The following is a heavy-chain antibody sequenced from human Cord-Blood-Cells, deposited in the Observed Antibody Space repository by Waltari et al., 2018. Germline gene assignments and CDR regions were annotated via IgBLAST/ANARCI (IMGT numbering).Heavy chain of an antibody. CDR1: GYSISSGYY. J-gene: IGHJ5*02. V-gene: IGHV4-38-2*02. Sequence: QVQLQESGPGLVKPSETLSLTCAVSGYSISSGYYWGWIRQPPGKGLEWIGSIYHSGSTYYNPSLKSRVTISVDTSKNQFSLKLSSVTAADTAVYYCARDASGYRKGGFDPWGQGTLVTVSS. D-gene: IGHD5-12*01. CDR3: ARDASGYRKGGFDP. CDR2: IYHSGST.